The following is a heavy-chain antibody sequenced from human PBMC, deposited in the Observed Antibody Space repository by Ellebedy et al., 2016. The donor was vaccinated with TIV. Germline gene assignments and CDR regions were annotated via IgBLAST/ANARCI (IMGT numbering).Heavy chain of an antibody. CDR3: ARDQGEWLRHNGMDV. CDR1: GFIFSSYS. Sequence: GESLKISCAASGFIFSSYSMNWVRQAPGKGLEWVSSISSTGSYTYYADSVKGRFTISRDNAKNSLYLQMSSLRAEDTGVYYCARDQGEWLRHNGMDVWGQGTTVTVS. D-gene: IGHD3-10*01. J-gene: IGHJ6*02. V-gene: IGHV3-21*03. CDR2: ISSTGSYT.